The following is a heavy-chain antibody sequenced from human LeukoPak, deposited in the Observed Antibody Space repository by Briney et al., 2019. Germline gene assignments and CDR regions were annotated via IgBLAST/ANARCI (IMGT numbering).Heavy chain of an antibody. CDR3: ARDEVTNYYYYGMDV. J-gene: IGHJ6*02. V-gene: IGHV4-61*01. Sequence: SETLSLTCTVSGGSISSSSYYWGWIRQPPGKGLEWIGYIYYSGSTNYNPSLKSRVTISVDTSKNQFSLKLSSVTAADTAVYYCARDEVTNYYYYGMDVWGQGTTVTVSS. CDR2: IYYSGST. CDR1: GGSISSSSYY. D-gene: IGHD3-10*01.